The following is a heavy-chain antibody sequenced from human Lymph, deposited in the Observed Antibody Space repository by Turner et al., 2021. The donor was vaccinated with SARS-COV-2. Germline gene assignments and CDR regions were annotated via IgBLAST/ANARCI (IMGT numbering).Heavy chain of an antibody. CDR3: ARDLGTYGMDV. CDR1: GIIVSRNY. J-gene: IGHJ6*02. CDR2: IYSGGTT. Sequence: EVQLVETAGGLIQPGGSLRLSCAASGIIVSRNYMNWVRQAPGKGLVWVSVIYSGGTTYYADSVKGRFTISRDNSKNTLYLQMNSLRVEDTAVYYCARDLGTYGMDVWGQGTTVTVSS. D-gene: IGHD6-13*01. V-gene: IGHV3-53*02.